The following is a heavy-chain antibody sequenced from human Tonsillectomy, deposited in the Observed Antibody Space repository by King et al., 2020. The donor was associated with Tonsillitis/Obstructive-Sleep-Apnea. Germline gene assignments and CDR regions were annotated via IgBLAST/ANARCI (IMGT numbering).Heavy chain of an antibody. CDR1: GFTFNFYS. CDR3: TRDIRGNYDFWSGYPGY. CDR2: ISGSGNTI. Sequence: VQLVESGGGLIQPGGSLRLSCAASGFTFNFYSMDWVRQAPGKGLEWVSYISGSGNTIYYADSVKGRLTISRDNAKSSLYLQMNRLRDEDTAVYYCTRDIRGNYDFWSGYPGYWGQGTLVTVSS. J-gene: IGHJ4*02. D-gene: IGHD3-3*01. V-gene: IGHV3-48*02.